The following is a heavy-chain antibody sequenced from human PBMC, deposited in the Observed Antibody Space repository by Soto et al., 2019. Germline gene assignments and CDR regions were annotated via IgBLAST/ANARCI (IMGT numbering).Heavy chain of an antibody. CDR1: GGSISSGDYY. CDR3: ARVPLETVTPVD. J-gene: IGHJ4*02. Sequence: QVQLQESGPGLVKPSQTLSLTCTVSGGSISSGDYYWSWIRQPPGKGLEWIGYIYYSGSTYYNPSLKSRVTLALDTSKNQFSLKLSSVTAADTAVYYCARVPLETVTPVDWGQGTLVTVSS. D-gene: IGHD4-17*01. V-gene: IGHV4-30-4*01. CDR2: IYYSGST.